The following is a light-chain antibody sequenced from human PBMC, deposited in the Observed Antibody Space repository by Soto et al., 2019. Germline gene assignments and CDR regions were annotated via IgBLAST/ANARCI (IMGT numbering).Light chain of an antibody. V-gene: IGLV4-69*01. J-gene: IGLJ3*02. CDR2: LNSDGSH. CDR3: QTWGTGIQV. Sequence: QLVLTQSPSASASLGASVELTCILSSGHTNYAIAWHQQQPEKGPRYLMKLNSDGSHRKGDGIPDRFSGSSSGPERYLTISSLQSEDEADYYCQTWGTGIQVFGGGTKLTVL. CDR1: SGHTNYA.